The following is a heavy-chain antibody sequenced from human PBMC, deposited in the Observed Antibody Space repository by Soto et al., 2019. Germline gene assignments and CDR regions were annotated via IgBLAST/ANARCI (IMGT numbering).Heavy chain of an antibody. Sequence: SENLSLTCTVSGGSISSYYWSWIRQPPGKGLEWIGYIYYSGSTNYNPSLKSRVTISVDTSKNQFSLKLSSVTAADTAVYYCARGDYDFWSGYLCGMDVWGHGTTVTVSS. CDR2: IYYSGST. J-gene: IGHJ6*02. CDR3: ARGDYDFWSGYLCGMDV. V-gene: IGHV4-59*01. CDR1: GGSISSYY. D-gene: IGHD3-3*01.